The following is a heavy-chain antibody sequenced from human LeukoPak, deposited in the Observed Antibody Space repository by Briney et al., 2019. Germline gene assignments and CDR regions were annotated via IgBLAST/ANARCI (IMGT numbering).Heavy chain of an antibody. V-gene: IGHV3-30*03. Sequence: GGSLRLSCAASGFTFSNYGTHWVRQAPGKGLEWVAVISDDGKTTYYADSVKGRFTISRDNAKNSLYLQMNSLRAEDTAIYYCARDSIRHQLYYFDSWGQGTLVTVSS. J-gene: IGHJ4*02. CDR1: GFTFSNYG. D-gene: IGHD6-13*01. CDR3: ARDSIRHQLYYFDS. CDR2: ISDDGKTT.